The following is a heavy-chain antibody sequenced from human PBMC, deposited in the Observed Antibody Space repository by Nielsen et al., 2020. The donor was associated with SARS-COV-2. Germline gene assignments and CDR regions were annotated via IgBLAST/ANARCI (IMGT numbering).Heavy chain of an antibody. CDR2: ISGSGGST. D-gene: IGHD3-10*01. J-gene: IGHJ4*02. CDR3: AKTMGLIDFDY. V-gene: IGHV3-23*01. Sequence: GGSLRLSCAASGFTLSHFAMSWVRQAPGKGLEWVSVISGSGGSTYYADSVKGRFTISRDNSKDTLSLQMNSLRAEDTAKYYCAKTMGLIDFDYWGQGTLVTVSS. CDR1: GFTLSHFA.